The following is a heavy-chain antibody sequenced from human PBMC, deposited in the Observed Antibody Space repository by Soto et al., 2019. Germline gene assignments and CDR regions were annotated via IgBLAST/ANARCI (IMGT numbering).Heavy chain of an antibody. CDR3: ARGSSIAGLYYGMDV. CDR1: GGSISSGGYY. CDR2: NYYSGIT. J-gene: IGHJ6*02. Sequence: QVQLQESGPGLVKPSQTLSLTCTVSGGSISSGGYYWTWIRQHPGKGLEWIGYNYYSGITYYNPALKGPVNILPGKSKNQFSLKLSSVTAADTAVYYCARGSSIAGLYYGMDVWGQGTTVTVSS. D-gene: IGHD6-6*01. V-gene: IGHV4-31*01.